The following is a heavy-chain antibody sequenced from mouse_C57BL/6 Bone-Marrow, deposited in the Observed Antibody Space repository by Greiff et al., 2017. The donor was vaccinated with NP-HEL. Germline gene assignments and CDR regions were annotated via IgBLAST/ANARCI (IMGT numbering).Heavy chain of an antibody. CDR3: ARWWLLLSYYFDY. CDR2: INPSSGYT. J-gene: IGHJ2*01. V-gene: IGHV1-7*01. CDR1: GYTFTSYW. Sequence: QLKQSGAELAKPGASVKLSCKASGYTFTSYWMHWVKQRPGQGLEWIGYINPSSGYTKYNQKFKDKATLTADKSSSTAYMQLSSLTYEDSAVYYCARWWLLLSYYFDYWGQGTTLTVSS. D-gene: IGHD2-3*01.